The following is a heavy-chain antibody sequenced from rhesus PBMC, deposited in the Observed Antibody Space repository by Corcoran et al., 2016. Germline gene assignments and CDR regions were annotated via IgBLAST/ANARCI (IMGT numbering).Heavy chain of an antibody. J-gene: IGHJ6*01. V-gene: IGHV4S7*01. CDR3: ATHSGGWSPYFGLDS. CDR2: SYGGSGSP. D-gene: IGHD6-37*01. CDR1: GASTSRSY. Sequence: QVQLPESGPALGKPSETLPLTCAVTGASTSRSYWIWIRPPPGRDLEWIGYSYGGSGSPSYNPPLKSRVTLSKDPSKNQFSLKLSSVTAAYTAVYYCATHSGGWSPYFGLDSWGQGVVVTVSS.